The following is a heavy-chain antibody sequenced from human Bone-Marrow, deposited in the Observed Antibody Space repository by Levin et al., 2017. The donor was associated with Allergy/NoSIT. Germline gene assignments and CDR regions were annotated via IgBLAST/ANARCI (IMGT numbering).Heavy chain of an antibody. D-gene: IGHD4-11*01. CDR1: GYSFTSYW. J-gene: IGHJ3*01. V-gene: IGHV1-69*06. CDR2: IIPIFDKT. CDR3: TRDRSNYDAFAF. Sequence: PGGSLRLSCKGSGYSFTSYWIGWVRQMPGKGLEWMGGIIPIFDKTNYAQNFQGRVTITADKSTSTAYMELAGLRSEDTAIYYCTRDRSNYDAFAFWGQGTVVTVSS.